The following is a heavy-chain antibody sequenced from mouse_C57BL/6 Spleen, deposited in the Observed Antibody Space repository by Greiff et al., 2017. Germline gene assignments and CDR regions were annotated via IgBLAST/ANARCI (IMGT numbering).Heavy chain of an antibody. CDR1: GYTFTTYP. CDR3: ARRRDCYWGYAMDY. Sequence: VMLVESGAELVKPGASVKMSCKASGYTFTTYPIEWMKQNHGKSLEWIGNFHPYNDDTKYNEKFKGKATLTVEKSSSSVYLELSRLTSDDSAVYYCARRRDCYWGYAMDYWGQGTSVTVSS. J-gene: IGHJ4*01. D-gene: IGHD2-3*01. V-gene: IGHV1-47*01. CDR2: FHPYNDDT.